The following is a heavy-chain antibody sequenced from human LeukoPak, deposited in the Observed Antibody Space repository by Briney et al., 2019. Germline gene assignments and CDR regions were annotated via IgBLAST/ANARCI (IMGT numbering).Heavy chain of an antibody. CDR1: GFTFSSYA. CDR2: ISGSGGST. V-gene: IGHV3-23*01. D-gene: IGHD1-26*01. Sequence: PGGSLRLSCAASGFTFSSYAMIWVRQAPGKGLEWVSAISGSGGSTYYADSVKGRFTISRDNSKNTLYLQMNSLRAEDTAVYYCAKGKALVGATFDWFDPWGQGTLVAVSS. CDR3: AKGKALVGATFDWFDP. J-gene: IGHJ5*02.